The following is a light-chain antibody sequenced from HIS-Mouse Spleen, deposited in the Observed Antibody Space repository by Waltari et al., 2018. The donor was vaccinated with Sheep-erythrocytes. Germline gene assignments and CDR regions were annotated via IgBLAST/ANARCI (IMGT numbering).Light chain of an antibody. CDR2: SNN. Sequence: QSVLTQPPSASGTPGPRVTISCSGSSSNIGRNTVHWYQQLPGTAPKLLIYSNNQRPSGVPDRFSGSKSGTSASLAISGLQSEDEADYYCAAWDDSLNGYVFGTGTKVTVL. V-gene: IGLV1-44*01. J-gene: IGLJ1*01. CDR3: AAWDDSLNGYV. CDR1: SSNIGRNT.